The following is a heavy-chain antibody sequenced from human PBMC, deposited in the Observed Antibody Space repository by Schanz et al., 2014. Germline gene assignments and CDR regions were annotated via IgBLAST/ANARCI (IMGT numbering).Heavy chain of an antibody. Sequence: VQLVESGGGLVQPGGSLRLSCAASGFTMITYAMHWVRQPPGKGLEWVAIITYDGSNTYHADSVKGRFTISRDNSKNTLHLQMNSLRVEDTAVYYCAKDDTQVNGMDVWGQGTTVTVSS. V-gene: IGHV3-30*02. CDR1: GFTMITYA. J-gene: IGHJ6*02. CDR3: AKDDTQVNGMDV. CDR2: ITYDGSNT.